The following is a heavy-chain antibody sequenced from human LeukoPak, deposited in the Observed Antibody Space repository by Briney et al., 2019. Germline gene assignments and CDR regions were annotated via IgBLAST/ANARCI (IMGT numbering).Heavy chain of an antibody. D-gene: IGHD1-14*01. V-gene: IGHV3-9*01. CDR3: AKDGGPWPGDYYYGMDV. Sequence: GGSLRLSCAASGFTFDDYAMHWVRQAPGKGLEWVSGISLNSGSIGYADSVKGRFTISRDNAKNSLYLQMNSLRAEDTALYYCAKDGGPWPGDYYYGMDVWGQGTTVTVSS. J-gene: IGHJ6*02. CDR2: ISLNSGSI. CDR1: GFTFDDYA.